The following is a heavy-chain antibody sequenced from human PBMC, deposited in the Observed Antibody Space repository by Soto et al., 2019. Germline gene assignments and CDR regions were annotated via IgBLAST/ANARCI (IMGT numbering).Heavy chain of an antibody. CDR2: MYYSGST. V-gene: IGHV4-39*01. D-gene: IGHD3-3*01. Sequence: PSETLSLTCDVSGGSTMISSYYCAWIRQPPGKGLEWIGSMYYSGSTYYNPSLKSRVTMSVDTSKNQFSLKPSSVTAADTAVYYCARHRPFVFWSGFDWFDPWRQRTLVTVSS. CDR3: ARHRPFVFWSGFDWFDP. CDR1: GGSTMISSYY. J-gene: IGHJ5*02.